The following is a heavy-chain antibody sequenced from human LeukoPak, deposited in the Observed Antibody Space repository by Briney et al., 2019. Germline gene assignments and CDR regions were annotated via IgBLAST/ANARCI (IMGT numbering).Heavy chain of an antibody. D-gene: IGHD4-17*01. V-gene: IGHV5-51*01. Sequence: GESLKISCKGSGYSFTSFWIGWVRQMPGKGLEWMGIIYPGDSDTRYSPSFQGQVTISADKSISTAYLQWSSLKASDTAMYYCARPQAVYGDYAISGFDYWGQGTLVTVSS. CDR3: ARPQAVYGDYAISGFDY. CDR1: GYSFTSFW. J-gene: IGHJ4*02. CDR2: IYPGDSDT.